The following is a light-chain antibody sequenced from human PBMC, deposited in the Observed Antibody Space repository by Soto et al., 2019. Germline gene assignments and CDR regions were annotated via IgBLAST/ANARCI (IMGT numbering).Light chain of an antibody. Sequence: DIQMTQSPSSLSASVGDRVAITCRASHNINTYLNWYQQRPGKAPRLLIYAASSVQGGVPSRFSGSGSGTDFTLTISSLQPEDFATYYCQQSYSTPRITFGQGTRLEIK. CDR2: AAS. J-gene: IGKJ5*01. CDR3: QQSYSTPRIT. CDR1: HNINTY. V-gene: IGKV1-39*01.